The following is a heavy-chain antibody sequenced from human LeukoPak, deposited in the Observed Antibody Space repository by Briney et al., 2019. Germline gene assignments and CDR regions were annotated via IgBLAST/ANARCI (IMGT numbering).Heavy chain of an antibody. Sequence: ASVKVSCTASGYTFTSYYMHWVRQAPGQGLEWMGIINPSGGSTSYAQKFQGRVTMTRDMSTSTGYMELSSLRSEDTAVYYCARDLASMIVVVITGYYFDYWGQGTLVTVSS. J-gene: IGHJ4*02. CDR2: INPSGGST. CDR3: ARDLASMIVVVITGYYFDY. V-gene: IGHV1-46*01. CDR1: GYTFTSYY. D-gene: IGHD3-22*01.